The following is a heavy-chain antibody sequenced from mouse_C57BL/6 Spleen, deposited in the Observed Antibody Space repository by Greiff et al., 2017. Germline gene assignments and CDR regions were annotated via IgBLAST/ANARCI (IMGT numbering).Heavy chain of an antibody. CDR3: ARRGLEYFDY. V-gene: IGHV1-69*01. Sequence: QVQLQQPGAELVMPGASVKLSCKASGYTFTSYWMHWVKQRPGQGLEWIGEIDPSDSYTNYNQKFKGKSTLTVDKSSSTAYMQLSSLTSEDSAVYYGARRGLEYFDYWGQGTTLTVSS. J-gene: IGHJ2*01. CDR1: GYTFTSYW. D-gene: IGHD2-2*01. CDR2: IDPSDSYT.